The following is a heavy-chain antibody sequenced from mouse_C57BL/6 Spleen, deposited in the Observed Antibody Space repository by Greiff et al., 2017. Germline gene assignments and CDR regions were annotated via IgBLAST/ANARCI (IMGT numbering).Heavy chain of an antibody. V-gene: IGHV5-4*03. D-gene: IGHD1-1*01. CDR1: GFTFSSYA. CDR2: ISDGGSYT. J-gene: IGHJ1*03. CDR3: ARAIYYYGSSYWYFDV. Sequence: DVKLVESGGGLVKPGGSLKLSCAASGFTFSSYAMSWVRQTPEKRLEWVATISDGGSYTYYPDNVKGRFTFSRDNAKNNLYLQMSHLKSEDTAMYSCARAIYYYGSSYWYFDVWGTGTTLTVSS.